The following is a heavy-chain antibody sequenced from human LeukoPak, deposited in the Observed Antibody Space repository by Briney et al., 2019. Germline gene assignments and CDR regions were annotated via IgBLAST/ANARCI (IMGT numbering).Heavy chain of an antibody. CDR1: GNTLSEFS. CDR3: ATDLLAGGLKTFDP. CDR2: FDPEVGET. Sequence: ASVKVSCKVTGNTLSEFSMHWVRQSPGKGLEWMGGFDPEVGETVYAQRFQGRVTMTEDTSTETAYMELSSLRSEDTAVYYCATDLLAGGLKTFDPWGQGTLVTVSS. V-gene: IGHV1-24*01. J-gene: IGHJ5*02.